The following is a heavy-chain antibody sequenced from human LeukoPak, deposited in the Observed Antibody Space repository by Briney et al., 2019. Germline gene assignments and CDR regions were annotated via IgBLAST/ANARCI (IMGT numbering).Heavy chain of an antibody. Sequence: GGSLRLSCAASGFAFSSYAMSWVSQAPGKGLEWVSTISSGTGGSTYYADSGKGRFTVSRDNSKNTLNLQMNSLRAEDTAAYYCARDRETRANDAFDFWGQGTMVTVSS. V-gene: IGHV3-23*01. CDR3: ARDRETRANDAFDF. J-gene: IGHJ3*01. D-gene: IGHD1-26*01. CDR1: GFAFSSYA. CDR2: ISSGTGGST.